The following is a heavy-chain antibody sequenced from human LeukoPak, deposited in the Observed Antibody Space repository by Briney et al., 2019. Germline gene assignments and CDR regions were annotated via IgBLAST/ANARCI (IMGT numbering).Heavy chain of an antibody. CDR3: ARDVARRGYYYYMDV. Sequence: GGSLRLSCAASGFTFSSYSMNWVRQAPGKGLEWVSSISSSSSYIYYADSVKGRFTISRDNAKNSLYLQMNSLRAEDTAVYYCARDVARRGYYYYMDVWGKGTTDTVSS. J-gene: IGHJ6*03. V-gene: IGHV3-21*01. D-gene: IGHD5-12*01. CDR2: ISSSSSYI. CDR1: GFTFSSYS.